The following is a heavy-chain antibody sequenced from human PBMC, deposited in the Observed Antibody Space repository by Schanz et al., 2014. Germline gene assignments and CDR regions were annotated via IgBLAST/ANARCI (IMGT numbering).Heavy chain of an antibody. D-gene: IGHD3-22*01. V-gene: IGHV3-23*01. CDR1: GFSFTTYA. CDR2: IGVDGTTT. CDR3: ARPPHDSSGYYPFDY. Sequence: EVQLLESGGGLVQPGGSLRLSCASSGFSFTTYAMSWVRQAPGKGLEWVSVIGVDGTTTYYADSVKGRFTISRDNSKNTLYLQMNSLRPEDTAVYYCARPPHDSSGYYPFDYWGQGTQVNVAS. J-gene: IGHJ4*02.